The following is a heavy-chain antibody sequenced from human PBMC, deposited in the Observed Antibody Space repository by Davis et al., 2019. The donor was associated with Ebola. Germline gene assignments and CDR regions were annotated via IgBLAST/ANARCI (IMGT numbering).Heavy chain of an antibody. CDR1: GFTFSSNS. CDR2: ISSSSNYI. Sequence: GESLKTSCAASGFTFSSNSMNWVRQAPGKGLEWVSFISSSSNYIYYADSVKGRFTVSRDNAKNSLYLQMNSLRAEDTAVYYCARRSGYNYGYEGMDVWGKGTTVTVSS. D-gene: IGHD5-18*01. CDR3: ARRSGYNYGYEGMDV. J-gene: IGHJ6*04. V-gene: IGHV3-21*01.